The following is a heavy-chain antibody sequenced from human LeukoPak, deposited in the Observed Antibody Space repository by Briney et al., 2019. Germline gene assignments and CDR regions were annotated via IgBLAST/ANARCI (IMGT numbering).Heavy chain of an antibody. CDR3: ARDGLGLAATGAFDI. J-gene: IGHJ3*02. CDR1: GFTFSDYY. CDR2: ISSSSTTI. Sequence: GGSLRLSCAASGFTFSDYYMSWIRQAPGKGLEWVSYISSSSTTIYYADSVKGRSTISRDNAEYSLYLQMNSLRAEDTAVYFCARDGLGLAATGAFDIWGQGTMVTVSS. D-gene: IGHD1-26*01. V-gene: IGHV3-11*04.